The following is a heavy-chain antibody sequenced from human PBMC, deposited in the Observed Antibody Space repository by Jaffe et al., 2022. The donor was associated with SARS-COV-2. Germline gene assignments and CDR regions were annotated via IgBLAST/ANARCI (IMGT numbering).Heavy chain of an antibody. Sequence: QVQLQESGPGLVKPSQTLSLTCTVSGGSISSGSYYWSWIRQPAGKGLEWIGRIYTSGSTNYNPSLKSRVTISVDTSKNQFSLKLSSVTAADTAVYYCARGSNSYGWNYYYGMDVWGQGTTVTVSS. CDR2: IYTSGST. D-gene: IGHD5-18*01. CDR1: GGSISSGSYY. CDR3: ARGSNSYGWNYYYGMDV. J-gene: IGHJ6*02. V-gene: IGHV4-61*02.